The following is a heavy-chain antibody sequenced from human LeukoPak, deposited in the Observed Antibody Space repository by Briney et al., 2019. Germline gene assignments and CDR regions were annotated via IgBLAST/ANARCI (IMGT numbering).Heavy chain of an antibody. CDR1: GGSISSSSYY. CDR2: ISYSGST. D-gene: IGHD6-13*01. J-gene: IGHJ5*02. Sequence: PSETLSLTCTVSGGSISSSSYYWGWIRQPPGKGLEWIGDISYSGSTYYNPSLKSRVTISVDTSKNQFSLKLSSVTATDTAVYYCASGGSSSWYRWFDPWGQGTLVTVFS. CDR3: ASGGSSSWYRWFDP. V-gene: IGHV4-39*01.